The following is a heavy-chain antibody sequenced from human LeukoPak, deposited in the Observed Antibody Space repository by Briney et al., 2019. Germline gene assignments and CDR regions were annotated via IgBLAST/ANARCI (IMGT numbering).Heavy chain of an antibody. CDR2: INWKTGNG. D-gene: IGHD1-1*01. CDR1: GFNFDDYA. Sequence: GGSLRLSCAVSGFNFDDYAMHWVRQAPGRGREWVSGINWKTGNGIYADSVKGRFTISRDNAKNSLYLQMSSLRAEDTALYCTRRAARWQFDLWGRGTLLTVSS. J-gene: IGHJ2*01. CDR3: RRAARWQFDL. V-gene: IGHV3-9*01.